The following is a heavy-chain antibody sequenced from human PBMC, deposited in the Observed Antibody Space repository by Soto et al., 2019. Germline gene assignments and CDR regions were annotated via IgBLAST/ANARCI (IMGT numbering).Heavy chain of an antibody. D-gene: IGHD7-27*01. CDR3: VRDAPSRTGVNDC. J-gene: IGHJ4*02. CDR2: VSDRGGTS. CDR1: GFTFSNYA. V-gene: IGHV3-23*01. Sequence: HPGGSLKLASVASGFTFSNYAMTWVRQAPGKGLKWVSGVSDRGGTSYYADSVKGRFTISRDNSKNTLYLQLNSLRVEDTAVYYCVRDAPSRTGVNDCWGQGTLVTVSS.